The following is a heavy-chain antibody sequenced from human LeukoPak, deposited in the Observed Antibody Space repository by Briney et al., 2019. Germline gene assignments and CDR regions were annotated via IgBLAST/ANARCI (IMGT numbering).Heavy chain of an antibody. V-gene: IGHV3-30*18. D-gene: IGHD3-22*01. CDR1: GFTFSSNG. CDR3: AKDAAEYYYDSSGYLNWFDP. J-gene: IGHJ5*02. CDR2: ISYDGSNK. Sequence: GGSLRLSCAASGFTFSSNGMHWVRQAPGKGLEWVAVISYDGSNKYYADSVKGRFTISRDNSKNTLYLQMNSLRAEDTAVYYCAKDAAEYYYDSSGYLNWFDPWGQGTLVTVSS.